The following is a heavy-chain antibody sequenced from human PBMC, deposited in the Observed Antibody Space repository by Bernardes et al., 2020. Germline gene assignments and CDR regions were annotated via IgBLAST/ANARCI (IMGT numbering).Heavy chain of an antibody. CDR2: INSDGSST. Sequence: GGSLRLSRAASGFTFSSYWMHWVRQAPGKGLVWVSRINSDGSSTSYADSVKGRFTISRDHAKNTLYLQMNSLRAEDTAVYYCARLGFINHYGDFTPRYFDLWGRGTLVTVSS. CDR3: ARLGFINHYGDFTPRYFDL. V-gene: IGHV3-74*01. CDR1: GFTFSSYW. J-gene: IGHJ2*01. D-gene: IGHD4-17*01.